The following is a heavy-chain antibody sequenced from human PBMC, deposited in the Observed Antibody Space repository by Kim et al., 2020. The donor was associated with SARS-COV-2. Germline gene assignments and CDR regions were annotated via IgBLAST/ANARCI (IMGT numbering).Heavy chain of an antibody. CDR3: ARSGWAVAVDY. D-gene: IGHD6-19*01. J-gene: IGHJ4*02. CDR2: IYTSGST. CDR1: GGSISSGSYY. V-gene: IGHV4-61*02. Sequence: SETLSLTCTVSGGSISSGSYYWSWIRQPAGKGVEWIGRIYTSGSTNYNPSLKSRVTISVDTSKNQFSLKLSSVTAADTAVYYCARSGWAVAVDYWGQGTLVTVSS.